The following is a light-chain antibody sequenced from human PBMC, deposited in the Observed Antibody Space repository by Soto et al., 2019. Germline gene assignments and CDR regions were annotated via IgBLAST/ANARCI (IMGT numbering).Light chain of an antibody. J-gene: IGLJ2*01. CDR2: SNN. CDR1: SSNIGSNT. CDR3: AAWDDSLNGPV. Sequence: QSVLTQPPSASWSPGQRFTIPCSGSSSNIGSNTVNWDQQLPGTAPKLLILSNNQRPSGVPDRFSGSKSGTSASLAISGLQSEDEAHYYCAAWDDSLNGPVFGGGTKLTVL. V-gene: IGLV1-44*01.